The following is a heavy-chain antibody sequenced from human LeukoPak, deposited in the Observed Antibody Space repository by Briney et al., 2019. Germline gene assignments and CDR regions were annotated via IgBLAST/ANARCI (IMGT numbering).Heavy chain of an antibody. D-gene: IGHD5-18*01. V-gene: IGHV3-23*01. CDR3: ARDRGGYSYDY. CDR2: ISGSGGST. Sequence: GGSLRLSCAAPGFTFSSYAMSWVRQAPGKGLEWVSAISGSGGSTYYADSVKGRFTISRDNSKNTLYLQMNSLRAEDAAVYYCARDRGGYSYDYWGQGTLVTVSS. J-gene: IGHJ4*02. CDR1: GFTFSSYA.